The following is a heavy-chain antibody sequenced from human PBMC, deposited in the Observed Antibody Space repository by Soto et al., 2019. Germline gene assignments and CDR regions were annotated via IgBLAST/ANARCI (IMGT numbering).Heavy chain of an antibody. V-gene: IGHV4-34*01. Sequence: QVQLQQWGAGLLKPSETLSLTCAVYGGSFSGYYWSWIRQPPGKGLEWIGEINHSGSTNYNPSLKSRVTISVDTSKNQFSLKLSSVPAADTAVYYCARGIEYSSSSVNFLDPWGQGTLVTVSS. J-gene: IGHJ5*02. CDR1: GGSFSGYY. CDR3: ARGIEYSSSSVNFLDP. D-gene: IGHD6-6*01. CDR2: INHSGST.